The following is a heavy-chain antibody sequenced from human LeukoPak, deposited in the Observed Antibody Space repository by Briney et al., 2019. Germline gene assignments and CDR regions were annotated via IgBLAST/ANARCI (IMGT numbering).Heavy chain of an antibody. CDR3: ARENRAVAYYFDY. Sequence: GGSLRLSCAASGFIFSTYEMNWVRQAPGKGLEWVSYIGTSGATKYYADSVKGRFTISRDNAKNSLYLQMNSLRAEDTAVYYCARENRAVAYYFDYWGQGNLVTVSS. D-gene: IGHD6-19*01. V-gene: IGHV3-48*03. J-gene: IGHJ4*02. CDR1: GFIFSTYE. CDR2: IGTSGATK.